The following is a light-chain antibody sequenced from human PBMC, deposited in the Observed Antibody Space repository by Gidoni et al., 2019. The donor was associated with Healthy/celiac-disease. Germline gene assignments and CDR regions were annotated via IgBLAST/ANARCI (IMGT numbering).Light chain of an antibody. CDR2: SNK. Sequence: QSVLTQPPSASGTPGQSVTISCSGSSSNIGSNTVNWYQQLPGTAPNLLIYSNKQRPSGVPDRFSGSKSGTSASLAISGLQYEDEADYYCAAWDDSLNGSVFGGGTKLTVL. CDR1: SSNIGSNT. CDR3: AAWDDSLNGSV. J-gene: IGLJ3*02. V-gene: IGLV1-44*01.